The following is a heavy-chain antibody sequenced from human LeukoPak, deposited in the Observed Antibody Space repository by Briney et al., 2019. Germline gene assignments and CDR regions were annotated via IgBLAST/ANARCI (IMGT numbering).Heavy chain of an antibody. CDR2: IYSGGST. CDR1: GFTVSSNY. CDR3: ARGKVGTVYYFDY. V-gene: IGHV3-66*01. Sequence: GGSLRLSCAASGFTVSSNYMSWVRQAPGKGLEWVSVIYSGGSTYYADSVKGRFTISRDNSKNTLYLQMNSLRAEDTAVYYCARGKVGTVYYFDYWGQGTLVTVSS. D-gene: IGHD4-17*01. J-gene: IGHJ4*02.